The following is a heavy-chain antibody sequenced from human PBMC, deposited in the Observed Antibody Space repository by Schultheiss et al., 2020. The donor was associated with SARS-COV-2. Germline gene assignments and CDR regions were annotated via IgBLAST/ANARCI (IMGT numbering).Heavy chain of an antibody. V-gene: IGHV4-34*01. CDR1: GGSFSGYY. J-gene: IGHJ4*02. CDR2: IYYSGST. D-gene: IGHD4-17*01. Sequence: SETLSLTCAVYGGSFSGYYWRWIRQHPGKGLEWIGYIYYSGSTYYNPSLKSRVTISVDKSKNQFSLKLSSVTAADTAVYYCARVTSSTVTTDYWGQGTLVTVSS. CDR3: ARVTSSTVTTDY.